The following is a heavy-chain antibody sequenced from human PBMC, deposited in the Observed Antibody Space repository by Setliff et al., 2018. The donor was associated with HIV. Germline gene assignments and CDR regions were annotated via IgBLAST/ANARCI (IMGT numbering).Heavy chain of an antibody. CDR1: GFTFSTSG. CDR2: ISSRGGSA. V-gene: IGHV3-21*01. Sequence: PGGSLRLSCAASGFTFSTSGMNWVRQAPGKGLEWVSSISSRGGSAYYADSVRGRFTISRDNANNLLYLQMNSLRAEDTAVYYCARDQEHIIVVSATGNMPGYLHYYYMDVWGKGSTVTVSS. D-gene: IGHD2-2*01. CDR3: ARDQEHIIVVSATGNMPGYLHYYYMDV. J-gene: IGHJ6*03.